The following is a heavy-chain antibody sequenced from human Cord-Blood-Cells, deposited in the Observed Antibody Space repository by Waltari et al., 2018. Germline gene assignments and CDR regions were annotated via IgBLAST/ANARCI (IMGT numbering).Heavy chain of an antibody. CDR2: IIPILGIA. Sequence: VKKPGSSVKVSCKASGGTFSSYAISWVRQAPGQGLEWMGRIIPILGIANYAQKFQGRVTITADKSTSTAYMELSSRRSEATAVYYCARGYYDFWSGYYYYMDVWGKGTTVTVSS. V-gene: IGHV1-69*04. D-gene: IGHD3-3*01. J-gene: IGHJ6*03. CDR1: GGTFSSYA. CDR3: ARGYYDFWSGYYYYMDV.